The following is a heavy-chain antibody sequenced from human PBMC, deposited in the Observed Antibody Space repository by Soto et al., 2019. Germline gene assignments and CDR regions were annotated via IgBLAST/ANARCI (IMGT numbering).Heavy chain of an antibody. Sequence: SPTLSLTCAISGDSVSSNSAAWNWIRQSPSRGLEWLGRTYYRSKWYNDYAVSVKSRITINPDTSKNQFSLQLNSVTPEDTAVYYCAREAPIAVAGDYYYGMDVWGQGTTVTVSS. CDR2: TYYRSKWYN. CDR3: AREAPIAVAGDYYYGMDV. V-gene: IGHV6-1*01. CDR1: GDSVSSNSAA. J-gene: IGHJ6*02. D-gene: IGHD6-19*01.